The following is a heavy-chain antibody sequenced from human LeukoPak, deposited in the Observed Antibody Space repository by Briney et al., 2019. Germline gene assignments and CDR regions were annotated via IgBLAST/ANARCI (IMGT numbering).Heavy chain of an antibody. J-gene: IGHJ4*02. CDR2: ISNDASST. CDR3: AVGDNPGALDY. V-gene: IGHV3-74*01. CDR1: GFTFSNYW. Sequence: GGSLRLSCAASGFTFSNYWMHWVRQAPGKGLVWVSRISNDASSTTYADSVKGRFTISRDNTRNTLYLQMNSLRAEDTAVYYCAVGDNPGALDYWGQGTLVTVSS. D-gene: IGHD1-14*01.